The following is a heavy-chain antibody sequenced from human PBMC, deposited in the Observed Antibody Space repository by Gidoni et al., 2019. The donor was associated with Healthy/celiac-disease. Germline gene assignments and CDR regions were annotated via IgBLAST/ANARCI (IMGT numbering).Heavy chain of an antibody. CDR1: GCTCSNYW. J-gene: IGHJ6*03. V-gene: IGHV3-15*01. Sequence: EVQLVESGGGAVKPGGSLRLSCAASGCTCSNYWMGWVGKAPGKGLVFVCRIKSKTDCGTTDYAAPVKCRLTISRDESKNTLYLQRNSLKTEDNGVYYCTTEGWNYGYYMDVWGKGTTVTVSS. CDR2: IKSKTDCGTT. D-gene: IGHD1-7*01. CDR3: TTEGWNYGYYMDV.